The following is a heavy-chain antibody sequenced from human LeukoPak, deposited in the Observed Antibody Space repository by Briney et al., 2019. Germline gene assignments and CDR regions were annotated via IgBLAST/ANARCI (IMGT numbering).Heavy chain of an antibody. CDR3: ARATMVRGVIIKNWFDP. Sequence: SETLSLTCTVSGGSISSYYWSWIRQPPGNGLEWIGYIYYSGSTNYNPSLKSRVTISVDTSKNQFSLKLSSVTAADTAVYYCARATMVRGVIIKNWFDPWGQGTLVTVSS. J-gene: IGHJ5*02. V-gene: IGHV4-59*01. CDR1: GGSISSYY. D-gene: IGHD3-10*01. CDR2: IYYSGST.